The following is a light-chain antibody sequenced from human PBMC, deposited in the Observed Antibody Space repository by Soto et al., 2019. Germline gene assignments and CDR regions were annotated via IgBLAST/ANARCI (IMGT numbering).Light chain of an antibody. V-gene: IGLV2-23*01. CDR2: EGT. J-gene: IGLJ3*02. CDR3: CSYAGSNTWV. CDR1: SSDVGRFNL. Sequence: QSALTQPASVSGSPGQSITISCTGTSSDVGRFNLVSWYQQHPGKAPKLMIYEGTKRPSGVSNRFSGSKSGSTASLTISGLQAEDESDYYCCSYAGSNTWVFGGGTKLTVL.